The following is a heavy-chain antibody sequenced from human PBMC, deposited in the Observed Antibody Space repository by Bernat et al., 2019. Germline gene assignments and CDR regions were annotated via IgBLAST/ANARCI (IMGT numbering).Heavy chain of an antibody. D-gene: IGHD3-16*02. CDR2: INSDGSHT. CDR1: GFTFNTLW. CDR3: ARGGVTFGGVIAQ. J-gene: IGHJ4*02. Sequence: EVQLVESGGGLVQPGGSLRLSCAASGFTFNTLWMYWVRQAPGKGLVWVSRINSDGSHTTYADSVKGRFTISRDNAKNTLYLQMNRRRAEDTAVYYCARGGVTFGGVIAQWGQGTLATVSS. V-gene: IGHV3-74*01.